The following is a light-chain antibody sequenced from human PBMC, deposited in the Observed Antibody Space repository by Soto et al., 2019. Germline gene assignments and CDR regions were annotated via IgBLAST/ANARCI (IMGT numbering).Light chain of an antibody. CDR2: DAS. CDR1: QSINRH. V-gene: IGKV3-11*01. J-gene: IGKJ4*01. Sequence: EIVLTQSPATLSLSPGERATLSCRASQSINRHLAWYRQKPGQAPRLLIYDASHRATGIPARFSGSGSGTDFTLTISSLEPEDFGVYYCKQRSNWPPVTFGGGTKVEIK. CDR3: KQRSNWPPVT.